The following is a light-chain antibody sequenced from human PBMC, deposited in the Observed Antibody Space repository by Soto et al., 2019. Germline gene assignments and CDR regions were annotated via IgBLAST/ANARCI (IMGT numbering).Light chain of an antibody. J-gene: IGKJ2*01. CDR2: DAS. Sequence: EIVLTQSPATLSLSPGERATLSCRASQSVSSYLAWYQQKPGQTPRLLIYDASNRATGIPARFSGSGSGTDFTRTISSLEPEDFAVYYCQQRSSWPRTFGQGTKLEIK. CDR3: QQRSSWPRT. CDR1: QSVSSY. V-gene: IGKV3-11*01.